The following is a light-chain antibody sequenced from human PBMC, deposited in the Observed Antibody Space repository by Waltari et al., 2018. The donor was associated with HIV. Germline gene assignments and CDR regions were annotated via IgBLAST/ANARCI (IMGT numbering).Light chain of an antibody. Sequence: EIVMTQSPATQSVSPGERATLSCRASQSVSSNLAWYRQKPGQAPRLLIFGASTRATGIPARFSGSGSGTEFALTISGLQSEDFAVYYCQQYNNWPITFGQGTRLEIK. J-gene: IGKJ5*01. CDR1: QSVSSN. V-gene: IGKV3-15*01. CDR3: QQYNNWPIT. CDR2: GAS.